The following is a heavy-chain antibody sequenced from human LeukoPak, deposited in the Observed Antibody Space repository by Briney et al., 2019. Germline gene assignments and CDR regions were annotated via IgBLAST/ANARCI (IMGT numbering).Heavy chain of an antibody. CDR3: ARTLYCSGGSCYPSSYYYYGMDV. CDR1: GGTFSSYA. V-gene: IGHV1-69*13. D-gene: IGHD2-15*01. Sequence: SVKVSCKASGGTFSSYAISWVRQAPGQGLGWMGGIIPIFGTANYAQKFQGRVTITADESTSTAYMELSSLRSEDTAVYYCARTLYCSGGSCYPSSYYYYGMDVWGQGTTVTVSS. J-gene: IGHJ6*02. CDR2: IIPIFGTA.